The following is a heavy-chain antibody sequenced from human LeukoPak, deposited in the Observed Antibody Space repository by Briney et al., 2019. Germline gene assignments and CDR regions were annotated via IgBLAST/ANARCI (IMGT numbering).Heavy chain of an antibody. CDR3: ARGLHCSGGSCYPADY. V-gene: IGHV4-34*01. J-gene: IGHJ4*02. CDR1: GGSFSGYY. Sequence: SETLSLTCAVYGGSFSGYYWSRIRQPPGKGLEWVGEINHSGSTNYNPSLKSRVTISVDTSKNQFSLKLSSVTAADTAVYYCARGLHCSGGSCYPADYWGQGTLVTVSS. CDR2: INHSGST. D-gene: IGHD2-15*01.